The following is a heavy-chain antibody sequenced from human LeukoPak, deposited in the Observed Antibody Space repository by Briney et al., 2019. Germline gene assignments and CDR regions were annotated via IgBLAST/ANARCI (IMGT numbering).Heavy chain of an antibody. CDR1: GFTFSGYA. CDR3: ANDMTYYSYGMDV. V-gene: IGHV3-23*01. CDR2: ISGSGASI. J-gene: IGHJ6*02. Sequence: GGSLRLSCEASGFTFSGYAMTWVRQAPGKGLEWVSGISGSGASIKYADSVKGRFTISRDNSKNTVYLQMNSLRAEDTALYYCANDMTYYSYGMDVWGQGPTVTVSS. D-gene: IGHD3-16*01.